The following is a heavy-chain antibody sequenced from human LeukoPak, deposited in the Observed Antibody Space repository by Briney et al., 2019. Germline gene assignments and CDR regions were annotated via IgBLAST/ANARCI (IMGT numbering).Heavy chain of an antibody. V-gene: IGHV1-69*04. CDR1: GGTFSSYA. CDR3: ARSSVTGHFDF. D-gene: IGHD6-19*01. CDR2: IILPLDIT. J-gene: IGHJ4*02. Sequence: SVKVSCKASGGTFSSYAISWVRQAPRQGLEWMGKIILPLDITNYAQQFQGGVTITTDKSTDTVFLELSSLRSQDTAVYYCARSSVTGHFDFWGQGTLVTVSS.